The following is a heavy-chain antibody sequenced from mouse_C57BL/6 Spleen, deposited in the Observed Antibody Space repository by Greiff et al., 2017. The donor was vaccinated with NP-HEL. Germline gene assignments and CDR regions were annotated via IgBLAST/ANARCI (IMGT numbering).Heavy chain of an antibody. CDR1: GFTFSSYG. D-gene: IGHD2-2*01. Sequence: DVKLQESGGDLVKPGGSLKLSCAASGFTFSSYGMSWVRPTPDKRLEWVATISSGGSYTYYPDSVKGRFTISRDNAKNTLYLQMSSLKSEDTAMYYCARHEDLLWLRGSFFDYWGQGTTLTVSS. CDR3: ARHEDLLWLRGSFFDY. CDR2: ISSGGSYT. J-gene: IGHJ2*01. V-gene: IGHV5-6*02.